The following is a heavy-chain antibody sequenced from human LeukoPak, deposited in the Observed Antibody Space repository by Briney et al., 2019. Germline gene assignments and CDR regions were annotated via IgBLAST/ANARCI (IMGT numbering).Heavy chain of an antibody. CDR1: GGSISSYY. CDR2: INHSGST. CDR3: ARDLRFLEWLPNYYYYGMDV. Sequence: SETLSLTCTVSGGSISSYYWSWIRQPPGKGLEWIGEINHSGSTNYNPSLKSRVTISVDTSKNQFSLKLSSVTAADTAVYYCARDLRFLEWLPNYYYYGMDVWGQGTTVTVSS. J-gene: IGHJ6*02. V-gene: IGHV4-34*01. D-gene: IGHD3-3*01.